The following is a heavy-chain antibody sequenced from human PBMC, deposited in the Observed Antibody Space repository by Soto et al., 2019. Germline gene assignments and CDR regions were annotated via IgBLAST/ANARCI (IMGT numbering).Heavy chain of an antibody. CDR1: GFTFSSYA. V-gene: IGHV3-23*01. CDR2: ISGSGGST. J-gene: IGHJ1*01. D-gene: IGHD2-15*01. CDR3: AKDQKVAPVAKSSQH. Sequence: GGSLRLSCAASGFTFSSYAMSWVRQAPGKGLEWVSAISGSGGSTYYADSVKGRFTISRDNSKNTLYLQMNSLRAEDTAVYYWAKDQKVAPVAKSSQHGGQPTRAPVPS.